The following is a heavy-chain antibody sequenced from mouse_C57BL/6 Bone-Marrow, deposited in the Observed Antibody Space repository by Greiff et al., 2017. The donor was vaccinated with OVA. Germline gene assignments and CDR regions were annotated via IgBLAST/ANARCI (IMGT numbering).Heavy chain of an antibody. J-gene: IGHJ3*01. V-gene: IGHV1-55*01. D-gene: IGHD1-1*01. CDR1: GYTFTSYW. CDR2: IYPGSGST. Sequence: QVQLQQPGAELVKPGASVKMSCKASGYTFTSYWITWVKQRPGQGLEWIGDIYPGSGSTNYNEKFKSKATLTADTSSSTAYMQLSSLTSEDSAVYYCARWDYGSSYGFAYWGQGTLVTVSA. CDR3: ARWDYGSSYGFAY.